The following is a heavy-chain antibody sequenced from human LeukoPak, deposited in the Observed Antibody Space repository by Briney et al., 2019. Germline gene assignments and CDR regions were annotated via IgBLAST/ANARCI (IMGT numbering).Heavy chain of an antibody. Sequence: PGGSLRLSCAASGFTFNTLAMSWVRQAPGKGLEWVSAINARGFITYYADSVKGRFTISRDNSKNTLFLQMNSLRAEDTAVYYCAKRPPFYGDYAYDSWGQGTLVIVSS. J-gene: IGHJ4*02. CDR2: INARGFIT. CDR1: GFTFNTLA. D-gene: IGHD4-17*01. V-gene: IGHV3-23*01. CDR3: AKRPPFYGDYAYDS.